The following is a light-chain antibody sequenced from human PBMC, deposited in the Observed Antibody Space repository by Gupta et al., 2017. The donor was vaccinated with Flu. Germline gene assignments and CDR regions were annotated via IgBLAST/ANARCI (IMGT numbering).Light chain of an antibody. CDR2: AAS. J-gene: IGKJ4*01. V-gene: IGKV1D-12*01. Sequence: IQMTQSPSSVSASVGDRVTLTCRASQGISSWLAWYQQKPGKAPKLLLYAASSVQSGVPSRFSGSRSGTAFTLTISSLQPADFATYYCRQANSFPPTFGGGTKVEMK. CDR3: RQANSFPPT. CDR1: QGISSW.